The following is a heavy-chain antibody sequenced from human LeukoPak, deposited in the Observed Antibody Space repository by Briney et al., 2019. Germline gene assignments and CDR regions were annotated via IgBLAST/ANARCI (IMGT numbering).Heavy chain of an antibody. CDR2: IYSGGST. J-gene: IGHJ4*02. V-gene: IGHV3-53*04. CDR3: ARDRDGDSTFDY. D-gene: IGHD2-21*02. CDR1: GFTVSSNY. Sequence: GGSLRLSCAASGFTVSSNYMSWVRQAPGKGLEWVSVIYSGGSTYYADSVKGRFTNSRHNSKNTLYLQMNSLRAEDTAVYYCARDRDGDSTFDYWGQGTLVTVSS.